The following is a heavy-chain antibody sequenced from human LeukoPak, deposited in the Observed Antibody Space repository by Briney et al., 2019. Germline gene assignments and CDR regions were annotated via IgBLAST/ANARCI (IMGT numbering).Heavy chain of an antibody. CDR3: ARVPNYYESSGYEDFDY. CDR1: GGSISSGDYY. CDR2: IYYSGST. J-gene: IGHJ4*02. V-gene: IGHV4-30-4*01. Sequence: PSETLSLTCTVSGGSISSGDYYWSWIRQPPGKGLEWIGYIYYSGSTYYNPSLKSRVTISVDTSENQFSLKLSSVTAADTAVYYCARVPNYYESSGYEDFDYWGQGTLVTVSS. D-gene: IGHD3-22*01.